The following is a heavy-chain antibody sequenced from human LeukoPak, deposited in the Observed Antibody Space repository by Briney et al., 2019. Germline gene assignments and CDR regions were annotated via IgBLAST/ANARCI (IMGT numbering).Heavy chain of an antibody. J-gene: IGHJ4*02. CDR1: GGSFSGYY. V-gene: IGHV4-34*01. CDR2: INHSGST. CDR3: ARRLIPYYYDSDYYFDY. D-gene: IGHD3-22*01. Sequence: SETXSXTXAXXGGSFSGYYWSWIRQPPGKGLEWIGEINHSGSTNYNPSLKSRVTISVDTSKNQFSLKLSSVTAADTAVYYCARRLIPYYYDSDYYFDYWGQGTLVTVSS.